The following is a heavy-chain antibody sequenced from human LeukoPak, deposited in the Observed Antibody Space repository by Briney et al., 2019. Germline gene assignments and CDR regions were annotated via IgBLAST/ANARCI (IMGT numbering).Heavy chain of an antibody. CDR3: ARDRAGITMVRGVAQGSKLAYYYYYGMDV. V-gene: IGHV7-4-1*01. D-gene: IGHD3-10*01. CDR1: GYTFTSYA. J-gene: IGHJ6*04. Sequence: ASVKVSCKASGYTFTSYAMNWVRQAPGQGLEWMGLINTNTGNPTYAQGFAGRFLFSLATSVSTAYLQICSLKAEDTAVYYYARDRAGITMVRGVAQGSKLAYYYYYGMDVWGKGTMVTVSS. CDR2: INTNTGNP.